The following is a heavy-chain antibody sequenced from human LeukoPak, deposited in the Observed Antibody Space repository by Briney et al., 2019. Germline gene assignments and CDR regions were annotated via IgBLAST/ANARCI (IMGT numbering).Heavy chain of an antibody. Sequence: PSETLSLTCTVSGGSISSYYWSWIRQPAGKGLEWIGRIYTSGSTNYNLSLKSRVTMSVDTSKNQFSLKLSSVTAADTAVYYCARIGKYYYDSSGYDYWGQGTLVTVSS. V-gene: IGHV4-4*07. CDR2: IYTSGST. CDR3: ARIGKYYYDSSGYDY. D-gene: IGHD3-22*01. CDR1: GGSISSYY. J-gene: IGHJ4*02.